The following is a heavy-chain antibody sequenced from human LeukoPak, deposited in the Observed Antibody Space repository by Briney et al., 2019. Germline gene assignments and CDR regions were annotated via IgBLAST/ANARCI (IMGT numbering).Heavy chain of an antibody. J-gene: IGHJ3*02. CDR2: INPNSGGT. V-gene: IGHV1-2*02. CDR3: ARGLDYYDSSGYHRGAFDI. D-gene: IGHD3-22*01. Sequence: ASVKVSCKASGYTLTGYYMHWVRQAPGQGLEWMGWINPNSGGTNYAQKFQGRVTMTTDTSTSTAYMELRSLRSDDTAVYYCARGLDYYDSSGYHRGAFDIWGQGTMVTVSS. CDR1: GYTLTGYY.